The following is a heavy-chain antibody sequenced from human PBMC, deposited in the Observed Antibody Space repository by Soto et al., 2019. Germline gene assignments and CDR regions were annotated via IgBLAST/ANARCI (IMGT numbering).Heavy chain of an antibody. Sequence: PGGSLRLSCAASGFTFSSYSMNWVRQAPGKGLEWVSSISSSSSYIYYADSVKGRFTISRDNAKNSLYLQMNSLRAEDTAVYYCARDRSIAVAGNTGHYYYYGMDVWGQGTTVTVSS. V-gene: IGHV3-21*01. CDR3: ARDRSIAVAGNTGHYYYYGMDV. CDR2: ISSSSSYI. D-gene: IGHD6-19*01. J-gene: IGHJ6*02. CDR1: GFTFSSYS.